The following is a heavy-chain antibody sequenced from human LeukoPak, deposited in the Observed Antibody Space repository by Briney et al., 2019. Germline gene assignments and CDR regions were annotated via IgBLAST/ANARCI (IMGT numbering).Heavy chain of an antibody. Sequence: RGSLRLSCAVSVLTFSSYSMSWVRQAPGEGLYWVSGISASGSGTYYPDSLKGRFTISRDNSKNTLYLQMNNLRVDDTAVYYCAKDAAGPEYWGQGTLVTVST. CDR3: AKDAAGPEY. J-gene: IGHJ4*02. CDR2: ISASGSGT. V-gene: IGHV3-23*01. CDR1: VLTFSSYS. D-gene: IGHD6-13*01.